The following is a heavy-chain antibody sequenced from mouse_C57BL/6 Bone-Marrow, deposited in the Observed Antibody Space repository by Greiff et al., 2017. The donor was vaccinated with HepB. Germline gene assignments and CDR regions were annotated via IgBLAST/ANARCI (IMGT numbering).Heavy chain of an antibody. V-gene: IGHV5-15*01. CDR3: ARHDCDYDAFDY. J-gene: IGHJ3*01. CDR2: ISTLAYSI. D-gene: IGHD2-4*01. Sequence: EVKVVESGGGLVQPGGSLKLSCAASGFTFSDYGMAWVRQAPRKGPEWVAFISTLAYSINYEDTVTGRVTISRENAKNTLYLEMSSLRSEDPAIEYCARHDCDYDAFDYWGQGTLVTVSA. CDR1: GFTFSDYG.